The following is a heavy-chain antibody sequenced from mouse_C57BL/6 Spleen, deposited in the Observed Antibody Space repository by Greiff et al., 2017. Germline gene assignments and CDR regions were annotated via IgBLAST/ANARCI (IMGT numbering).Heavy chain of an antibody. D-gene: IGHD1-1*02. Sequence: DVKLQESGPGLVKPSQSLSLTCSVTGYSITSGYYWNWIRQFPGNKLEWMGYISYDGSHNYNPSLKNRISITRDTSKNPFFLKLNSVTTEDTATDYCAKERGLRGFAYWGQGTLVTVSA. CDR1: GYSITSGYY. CDR2: ISYDGSH. V-gene: IGHV3-6*01. J-gene: IGHJ3*01. CDR3: AKERGLRGFAY.